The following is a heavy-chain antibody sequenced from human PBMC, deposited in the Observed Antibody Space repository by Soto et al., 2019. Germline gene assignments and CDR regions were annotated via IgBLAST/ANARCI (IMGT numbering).Heavy chain of an antibody. CDR3: ASSNIAAAGFYYYGMDV. Sequence: PSETLSLTCTVSGGSISSYYWSWIRQPPGKGLEWIGYIYYTGTTTYNPSIKSRVTISVDSSKNQFSLNLTSVSAADTAVYYCASSNIAAAGFYYYGMDVWGRGTTVTVS. CDR1: GGSISSYY. J-gene: IGHJ6*02. CDR2: IYYTGTT. V-gene: IGHV4-59*08. D-gene: IGHD6-13*01.